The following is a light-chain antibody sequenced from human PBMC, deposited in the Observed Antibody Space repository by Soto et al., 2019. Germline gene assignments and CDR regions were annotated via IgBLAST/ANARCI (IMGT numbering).Light chain of an antibody. CDR1: SSDVGAYNY. Sequence: QSALTQPASVSGSPGQSITISCTGTSSDVGAYNYVSWYQQHPGKAPKLMIYDVSHRPSGVSHRFSGSKSGNTASLTISGLQAEDEADYYCGSYPTSSNDVFGTGTKVTVL. J-gene: IGLJ1*01. CDR3: GSYPTSSNDV. CDR2: DVS. V-gene: IGLV2-14*01.